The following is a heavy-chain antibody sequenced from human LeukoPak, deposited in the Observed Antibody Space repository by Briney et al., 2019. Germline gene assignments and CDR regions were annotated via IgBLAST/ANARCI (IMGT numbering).Heavy chain of an antibody. CDR2: ISYDGSNK. J-gene: IGHJ4*02. V-gene: IGHV3-30*18. CDR3: AKRVSYSSGSHFDY. D-gene: IGHD3-10*01. CDR1: GFTFSSYG. Sequence: GGSLRLSCAASGFTFSSYGMHWVRQAPGKGLEWVAVISYDGSNKYYADSVKGRFTISRDNSENTLYLQMNSLRAEDSAIYYCAKRVSYSSGSHFDYWGQGTLVTVSS.